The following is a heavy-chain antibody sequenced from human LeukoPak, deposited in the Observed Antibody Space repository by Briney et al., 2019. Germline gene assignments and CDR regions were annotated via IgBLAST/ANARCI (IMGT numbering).Heavy chain of an antibody. Sequence: QPGGSLRLSCAASGFTFSSYGMHWVRQAPGKGLEWVAVIWYDGSNKYYADSVKGRFTISRDNSKNTLYLQMNSLRAEDTAVYYCAREQQLVAYYYYGMDVWGQGTTVTVSS. V-gene: IGHV3-33*01. J-gene: IGHJ6*02. D-gene: IGHD6-6*01. CDR2: IWYDGSNK. CDR3: AREQQLVAYYYYGMDV. CDR1: GFTFSSYG.